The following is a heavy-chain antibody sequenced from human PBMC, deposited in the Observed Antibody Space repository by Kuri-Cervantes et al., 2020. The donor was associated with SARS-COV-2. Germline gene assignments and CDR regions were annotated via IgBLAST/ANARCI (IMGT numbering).Heavy chain of an antibody. J-gene: IGHJ4*02. Sequence: GGSLRLSCAASGFTFSSYDMHWIRQAPGKGLEWVSYISSSSSYTNYADSVKGRFTISRDNAKNSLYLQMSSLRAEDTAVYYCARDLNGGSDYWGQGTLVTVSS. V-gene: IGHV3-11*05. CDR2: ISSSSSYT. D-gene: IGHD3-10*01. CDR3: ARDLNGGSDY. CDR1: GFTFSSYD.